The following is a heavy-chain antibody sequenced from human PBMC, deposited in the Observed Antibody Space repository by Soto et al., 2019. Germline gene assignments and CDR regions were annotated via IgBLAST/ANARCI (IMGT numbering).Heavy chain of an antibody. D-gene: IGHD3-10*01. CDR1: GFTFSGYW. CDR3: GGDAIFGRGVPGEC. CDR2: IKSDGSGT. Sequence: GGSLRLSCAASGFTFSGYWMHWVRQAPGKGLKWVSRIKSDGSGTTYADSVKGRFSISRDNAKNTVYLQMDSLRVEDTAVYYCGGDAIFGRGVPGECWGQGTTVTVSS. J-gene: IGHJ6*02. V-gene: IGHV3-74*03.